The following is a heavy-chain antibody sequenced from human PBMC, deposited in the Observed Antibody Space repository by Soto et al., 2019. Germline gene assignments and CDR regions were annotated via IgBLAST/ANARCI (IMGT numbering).Heavy chain of an antibody. CDR2: IYYSGST. J-gene: IGHJ6*02. V-gene: IGHV4-59*01. Sequence: SETLSLTCTVSCGSIISYYWSWIRQPPGKGLEWIGYIYYSGSTNYNPSLKSRVTISVDTSKNQFSLKLSSVTAADTAVYYCARLAPRGDGGGYYYYYGMDVWGQGTTVTVSS. CDR1: CGSIISYY. CDR3: ARLAPRGDGGGYYYYYGMDV. D-gene: IGHD3-10*01.